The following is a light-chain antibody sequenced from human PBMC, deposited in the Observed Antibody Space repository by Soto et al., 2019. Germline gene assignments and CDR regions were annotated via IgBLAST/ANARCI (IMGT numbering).Light chain of an antibody. V-gene: IGLV2-23*02. Sequence: QSALTQPASVSGSPGQSITISCTGTSSDIGSYNLVSWYQQHPGKAPKLIISEVTKRPSGISDRFSGSKSGSTASLTISGRQDEDEADYYCCSSAGTSTHTVFGGGTQLTVL. CDR2: EVT. CDR1: SSDIGSYNL. CDR3: CSSAGTSTHTV. J-gene: IGLJ7*01.